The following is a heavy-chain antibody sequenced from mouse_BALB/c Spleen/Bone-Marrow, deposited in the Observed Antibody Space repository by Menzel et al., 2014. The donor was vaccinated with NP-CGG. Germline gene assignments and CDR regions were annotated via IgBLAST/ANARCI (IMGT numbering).Heavy chain of an antibody. J-gene: IGHJ4*01. CDR3: ARWLLPYGLDY. CDR2: IDPANGNT. CDR1: GFNIEDTY. Sequence: VQLQQSGAELVKPAASVKLSCTASGFNIEDTYMHWVKQRPEQGLEWIGRIDPANGNTKYDPKFQGKATITADTSSNTAYLQLSSLTSEDTAVYYCARWLLPYGLDYWGQGTSATVSS. D-gene: IGHD2-3*01. V-gene: IGHV14-3*02.